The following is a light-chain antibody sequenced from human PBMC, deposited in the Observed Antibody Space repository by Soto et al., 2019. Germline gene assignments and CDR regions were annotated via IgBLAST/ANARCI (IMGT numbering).Light chain of an antibody. CDR2: GAS. Sequence: EIVLTQSPGTLSLSPGERVTLPCRASQSVTTNYLAWYQQKPGQAPRLLIYGASRRATGIPDRFSGSGSGTDFTLTISRLEPEDFALYYCQQYGSSPITFGQGTRLEIK. CDR1: QSVTTNY. V-gene: IGKV3-20*01. CDR3: QQYGSSPIT. J-gene: IGKJ5*01.